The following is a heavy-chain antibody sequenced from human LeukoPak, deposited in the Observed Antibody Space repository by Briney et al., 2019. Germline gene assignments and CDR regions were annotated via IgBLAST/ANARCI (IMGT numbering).Heavy chain of an antibody. CDR3: ARLEVVLTIDY. Sequence: GGSLRLSCAASGFTFSNYGMLWVRQAPGKGLEWVAFIRYNGTNKYYADSVQGRFTISRDNSKNMLFLQMNSLRAEDTAVYYCARLEVVLTIDYWGQGTLVTVSS. CDR2: IRYNGTNK. CDR1: GFTFSNYG. J-gene: IGHJ4*02. D-gene: IGHD1-1*01. V-gene: IGHV3-30*02.